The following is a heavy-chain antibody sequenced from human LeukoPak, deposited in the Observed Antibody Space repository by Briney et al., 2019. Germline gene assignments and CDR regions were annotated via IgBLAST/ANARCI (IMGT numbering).Heavy chain of an antibody. CDR3: AREARIVVVTAIYYYYGMDV. V-gene: IGHV1-18*04. D-gene: IGHD2-21*02. Sequence: GASVRVSCKASGYTFTSYGISWVRQAPGQGLEWMGWISAYKGNTNYAQKLQGRVTMTTDTSTSTAYMELRSLRSDDTAVYYCAREARIVVVTAIYYYYGMDVWGQGTTVTVSS. CDR1: GYTFTSYG. CDR2: ISAYKGNT. J-gene: IGHJ6*02.